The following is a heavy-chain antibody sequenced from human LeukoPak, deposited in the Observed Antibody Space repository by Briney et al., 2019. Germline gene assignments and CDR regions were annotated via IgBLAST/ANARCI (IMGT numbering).Heavy chain of an antibody. D-gene: IGHD3-3*01. CDR1: GGSISSGGYY. CDR3: ARGYDFWSGPYYYYYYGMDV. CDR2: IYYSGST. V-gene: IGHV4-31*03. J-gene: IGHJ6*02. Sequence: PSETLSLTCPVSGGSISSGGYYWSWIRQHPGKGLGWVGYIYYSGSTYYNPSLKSRVTISVDTSKNQFSLKLSSVTAADTAVYYCARGYDFWSGPYYYYYYGMDVWGQGTTVTVSS.